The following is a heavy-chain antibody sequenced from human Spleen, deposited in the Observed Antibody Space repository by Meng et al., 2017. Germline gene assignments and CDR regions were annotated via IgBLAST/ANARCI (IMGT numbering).Heavy chain of an antibody. CDR2: INTDNGKT. V-gene: IGHV1-3*04. CDR3: ARVYSSGWYWAFDF. CDR1: GYTFSSYA. J-gene: IGHJ4*02. Sequence: ASVKVSCKASGYTFSSYAIHWVRQAPGQRLEWMGWINTDNGKTKYSQNFQGRVTFTRDTSTSTAYMELNSLRSEDTSVYYCARVYSSGWYWAFDFWGQGTLVTVSS. D-gene: IGHD6-19*01.